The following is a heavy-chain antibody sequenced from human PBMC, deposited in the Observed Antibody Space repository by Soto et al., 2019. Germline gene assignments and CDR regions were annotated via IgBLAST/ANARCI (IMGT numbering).Heavy chain of an antibody. Sequence: EVPLVESGGGLIQPGGSLRLSCAASGFTVSSNYMSWVRQAPGKGLEWVSVIYSGGSTYYADSVKGRFTISRDNSKNTLYLQMNSLRAEDTAVYYCARSPGFGLGYYYGMDVWGQGTTVTVSS. V-gene: IGHV3-53*01. J-gene: IGHJ6*02. CDR3: ARSPGFGLGYYYGMDV. CDR1: GFTVSSNY. D-gene: IGHD3-10*01. CDR2: IYSGGST.